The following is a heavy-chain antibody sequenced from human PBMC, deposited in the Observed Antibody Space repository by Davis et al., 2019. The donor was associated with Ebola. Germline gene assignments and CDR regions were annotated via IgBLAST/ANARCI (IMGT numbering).Heavy chain of an antibody. CDR1: GGSISSSTYH. CDR2: INHTGRT. V-gene: IGHV4-39*07. J-gene: IGHJ5*01. D-gene: IGHD2-2*01. CDR3: ARYCSSNTCNLFDF. Sequence: PSETLSLTCTVSGGSISSSTYHWVWIRQSPGKGLEWIGEINHTGRTTCNSSLKSRVTISVDTSKNQFSLKVTSVTAADTAVYYCARYCSSNTCNLFDFWGQGSLVIVSS.